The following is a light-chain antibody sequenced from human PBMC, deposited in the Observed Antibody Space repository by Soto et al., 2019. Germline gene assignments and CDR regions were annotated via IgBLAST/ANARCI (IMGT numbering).Light chain of an antibody. CDR1: STNIGNNY. Sequence: QSVLTQPPSVSAAPGQKVTISCSGSSTNIGNNYVSWYQQHPGTAPKLLIYENNKRPSGIPDRFSGSKSGTSATLGITGLQTGAEADYYCGTWDSSLSAVVFGGGTKLTVL. J-gene: IGLJ2*01. V-gene: IGLV1-51*02. CDR3: GTWDSSLSAVV. CDR2: ENN.